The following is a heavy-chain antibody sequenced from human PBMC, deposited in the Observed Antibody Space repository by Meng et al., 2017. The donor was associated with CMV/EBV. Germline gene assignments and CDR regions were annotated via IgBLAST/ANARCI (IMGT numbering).Heavy chain of an antibody. CDR3: ARVNVVVPAAISFDY. J-gene: IGHJ4*02. V-gene: IGHV4-39*07. CDR2: IYYSGST. CDR1: GGSISSSSYY. Sequence: SETLSLTCTVSGGSISSSSYYWGWILQPPGKGLEWIGSIYYSGSTYYNPSLKGRVTISVDTSKNQFSLKLSSVTAADTAVYYCARVNVVVPAAISFDYWGQGTLVTVSS. D-gene: IGHD2-2*02.